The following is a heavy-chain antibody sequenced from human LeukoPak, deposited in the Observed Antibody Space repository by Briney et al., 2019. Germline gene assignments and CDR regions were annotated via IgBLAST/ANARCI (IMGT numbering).Heavy chain of an antibody. CDR2: IDWDDAK. Sequence: SGPTLVNPTQTLTLTCTFSGFSLSTSGMRVSWIRQPPGKALEWLARIDWDDAKFYSTSLKTRLTISKDTSKNQVVLTMTNMDPVDTATYYCARALYSSSWYAFDIWGQGTMVTVSS. J-gene: IGHJ3*02. CDR3: ARALYSSSWYAFDI. D-gene: IGHD6-13*01. V-gene: IGHV2-70*04. CDR1: GFSLSTSGMR.